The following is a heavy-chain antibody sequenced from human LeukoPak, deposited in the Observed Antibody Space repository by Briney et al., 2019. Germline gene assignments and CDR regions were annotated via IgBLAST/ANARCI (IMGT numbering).Heavy chain of an antibody. D-gene: IGHD7-27*01. Sequence: GGSLRLSCAASGFTISSYWMSWVRQAPGKGLEWVANIKQDGSEKYYVDSVRGRFTISRDNAKNSLFLHMSSLRTEDTAVYYCAIPWGPFGWYLDLWGRGTLVTVSS. CDR3: AIPWGPFGWYLDL. V-gene: IGHV3-7*05. J-gene: IGHJ2*01. CDR1: GFTISSYW. CDR2: IKQDGSEK.